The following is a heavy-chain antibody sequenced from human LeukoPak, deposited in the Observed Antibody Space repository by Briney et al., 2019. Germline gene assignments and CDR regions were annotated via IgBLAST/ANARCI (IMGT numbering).Heavy chain of an antibody. CDR1: GVSTSSNY. CDR3: ARWALKSAFDV. D-gene: IGHD3-16*01. CDR2: MYHSGKT. J-gene: IGHJ3*01. Sequence: SETLSPTCTVSGVSTSSNYWGWIRQPPGKGLEWIGYMYHSGKTNYNPSLKSRVTISVDTSKNQVSLKLNSVTVADTAMYYCARWALKSAFDVWGQGTLVTVSS. V-gene: IGHV4-59*01.